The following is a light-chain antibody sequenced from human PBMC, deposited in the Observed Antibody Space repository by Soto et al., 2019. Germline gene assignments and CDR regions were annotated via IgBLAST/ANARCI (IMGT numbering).Light chain of an antibody. CDR1: QTVSSTQ. CDR3: QQYANAPPIT. CDR2: AAS. V-gene: IGKV3-20*01. Sequence: EIVLTQSPGTLSLSPGEGATLSCRASQTVSSTQLAWYQQQPGQYPRLLVYAASTRAPGIPDRFSGSGSGTDFTLTISRLEPEDFAVYYCQQYANAPPITFEHGTRLDLK. J-gene: IGKJ5*01.